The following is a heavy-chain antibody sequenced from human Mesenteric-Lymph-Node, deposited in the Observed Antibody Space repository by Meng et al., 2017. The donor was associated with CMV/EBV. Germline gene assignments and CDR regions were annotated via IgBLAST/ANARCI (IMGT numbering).Heavy chain of an antibody. Sequence: GESLKISCAASGFTFSSYSMNWVRQAPGKGLEWVSSISSSSSYIYYADSVKGRFTISRDNAKNSLYLQMNSLRTEDTALYFCARELFGADAFDAWGQGTLVTVSS. D-gene: IGHD3-10*01. CDR1: GFTFSSYS. CDR3: ARELFGADAFDA. V-gene: IGHV3-21*01. CDR2: ISSSSSYI. J-gene: IGHJ3*01.